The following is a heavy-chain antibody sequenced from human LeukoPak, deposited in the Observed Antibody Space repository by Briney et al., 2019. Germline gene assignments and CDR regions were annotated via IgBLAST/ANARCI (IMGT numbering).Heavy chain of an antibody. CDR3: ARSNPRGSGSYDY. CDR2: IYYSGST. D-gene: IGHD3-10*01. CDR1: GGSISSSSYY. J-gene: IGHJ4*02. V-gene: IGHV4-39*01. Sequence: SETLPLTCTVSGGSISSSSYYWGWIRQPPGKGLEWIGSIYYSGSTYYNPSLKSGVTISVDTSKNQFSLKLSSVTAADTAVYYCARSNPRGSGSYDYWGQGTLVTVSS.